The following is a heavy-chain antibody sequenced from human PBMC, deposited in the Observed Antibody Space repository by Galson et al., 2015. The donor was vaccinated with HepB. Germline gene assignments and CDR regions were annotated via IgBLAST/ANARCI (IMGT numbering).Heavy chain of an antibody. Sequence: SLRLSCAASGLTYSDSSMTWVRQAPGKGLEWVAVIWGSGKTKQYLESVRGRFTISRDNYKNRLFLQMNSLRVDDTGVYFCARDRGSDDPTDLWGRGTPVTVTS. D-gene: IGHD3-16*01. V-gene: IGHV3-33*08. CDR1: GLTYSDSS. CDR2: IWGSGKTK. J-gene: IGHJ5*02. CDR3: ARDRGSDDPTDL.